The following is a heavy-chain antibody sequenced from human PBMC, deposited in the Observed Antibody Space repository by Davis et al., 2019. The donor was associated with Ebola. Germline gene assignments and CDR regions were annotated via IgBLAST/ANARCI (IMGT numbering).Heavy chain of an antibody. D-gene: IGHD3-10*01. J-gene: IGHJ5*02. V-gene: IGHV5-51*01. Sequence: GESLKISCKGSGYSFTNYWIAWVRQMPGKGPEWMGIIYSGDSDTRYSPSFEGQVTISVDRSISTAHLQWSSLKASDTAVYYCARLRGFERIGDLFWFDPWGQGTLVTVSS. CDR3: ARLRGFERIGDLFWFDP. CDR1: GYSFTNYW. CDR2: IYSGDSDT.